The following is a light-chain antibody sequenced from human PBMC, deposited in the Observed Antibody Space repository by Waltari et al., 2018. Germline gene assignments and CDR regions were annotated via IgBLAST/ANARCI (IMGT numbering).Light chain of an antibody. CDR1: NSDVGAYQY. V-gene: IGLV2-14*03. Sequence: QSALTQPASVSGSPGQSITISCTGTNSDVGAYQYVSWYQQNPGKAPKLIIFDVSRRPSGVSYRFSGSKSGSTASLTISGLQAWDEADYYCSSYTTSATWVFGGGTRVAVL. CDR2: DVS. J-gene: IGLJ3*02. CDR3: SSYTTSATWV.